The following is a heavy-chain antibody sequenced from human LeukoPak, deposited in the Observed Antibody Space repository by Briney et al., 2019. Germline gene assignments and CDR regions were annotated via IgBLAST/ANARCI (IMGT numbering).Heavy chain of an antibody. D-gene: IGHD1-26*01. J-gene: IGHJ4*02. CDR3: AKGFGSYYSSGVFMAY. Sequence: GGSLRLSCAASGFTFSSYGMHWVRQAPGKGLEWVAYIQYDRSNQQYAGSVKGRFSISRDNSKNTLSLQMNSLRAEDTAVYYCAKGFGSYYSSGVFMAYWGQGTLVTVSS. V-gene: IGHV3-30*02. CDR1: GFTFSSYG. CDR2: IQYDRSNQ.